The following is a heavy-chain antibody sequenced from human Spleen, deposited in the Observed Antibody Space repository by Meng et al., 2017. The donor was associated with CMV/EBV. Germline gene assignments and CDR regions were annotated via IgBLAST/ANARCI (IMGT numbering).Heavy chain of an antibody. CDR2: IYTGGTT. CDR3: AKAHGYYYYYGMDV. Sequence: GESLKISCAAFEFTVSNNYMSWVRQAPGKGLEWVSVIYTGGTTKYADSVRGRFTISRDNSKNTFYVQMNSLRAEDTAVYYCAKAHGYYYYYGMDVWGQGTTVTVSS. D-gene: IGHD5-24*01. J-gene: IGHJ6*02. CDR1: EFTVSNNY. V-gene: IGHV3-53*01.